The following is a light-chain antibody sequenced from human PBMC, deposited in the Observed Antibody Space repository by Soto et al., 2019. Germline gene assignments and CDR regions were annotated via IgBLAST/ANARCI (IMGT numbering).Light chain of an antibody. Sequence: EIVLTQSPATLSLSPGESGTRSCRASHSVSTYLAWYQQKPGQAPRLLIYDASNRATSIPARFSGSGSGTDFTLTISYIEPEDFAIYYCQQHSDWVTFGGGTKVEI. V-gene: IGKV3-11*01. CDR2: DAS. CDR3: QQHSDWVT. CDR1: HSVSTY. J-gene: IGKJ4*01.